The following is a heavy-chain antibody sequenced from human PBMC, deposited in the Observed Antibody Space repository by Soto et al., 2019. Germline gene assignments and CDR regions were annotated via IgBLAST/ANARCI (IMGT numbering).Heavy chain of an antibody. Sequence: ASVNVSCKSSGYIFSSHCIYWVRQAPGQGLQCMGIINPGGGRTAYAQKFQGRVTLTRDMSTSTVYMELTSLTYDDTAVYYCARDVSGPGATYVMDVWGQGTTVTVSS. J-gene: IGHJ6*02. CDR1: GYIFSSHC. CDR3: ARDVSGPGATYVMDV. CDR2: INPGGGRT. D-gene: IGHD2-2*01. V-gene: IGHV1-46*01.